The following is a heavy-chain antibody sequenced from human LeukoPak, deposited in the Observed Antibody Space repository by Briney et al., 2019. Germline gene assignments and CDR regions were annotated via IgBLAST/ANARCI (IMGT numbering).Heavy chain of an antibody. CDR3: AKDPVVAANRGDAFDI. Sequence: GGSLRLSCGASGFTFSSYGMHWVRQAPGKGLEWVAVISYDGSNKYYADSVKGRFTISRDNSKNTLYLQMNSLRAEDTAVYYCAKDPVVAANRGDAFDIWGQGTMVTVSS. CDR1: GFTFSSYG. J-gene: IGHJ3*02. D-gene: IGHD2-15*01. V-gene: IGHV3-30*18. CDR2: ISYDGSNK.